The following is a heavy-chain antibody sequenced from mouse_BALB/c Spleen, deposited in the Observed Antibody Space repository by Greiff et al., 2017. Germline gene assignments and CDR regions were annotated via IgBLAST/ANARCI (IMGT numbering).Heavy chain of an antibody. CDR2: ISSGGGST. D-gene: IGHD1-1*01. Sequence: EVKVVESGGGLVKPGGSLKLSCAASGFAFSSYDMSWVRQTPEKRLEWVAYISSGGGSTYYPDSVKGRFTISRDNAKNTLYLQMSSLKSEDTAMYYCARGDYGSSPFAYWGQGTLVTVSA. CDR1: GFAFSSYD. V-gene: IGHV5-12-1*01. J-gene: IGHJ3*01. CDR3: ARGDYGSSPFAY.